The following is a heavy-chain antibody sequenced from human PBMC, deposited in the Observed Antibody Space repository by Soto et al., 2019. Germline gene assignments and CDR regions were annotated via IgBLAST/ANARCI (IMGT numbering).Heavy chain of an antibody. J-gene: IGHJ4*02. CDR2: ISYDGSNK. CDR3: AKDRSSGWSFDY. D-gene: IGHD6-19*01. CDR1: GFTFSSYG. Sequence: GGSLRLSCAASGFTFSSYGMHWVRQAPGKGLEWVAVISYDGSNKYYADSVKGRFTISRDNSKNTLYLQMNSLRAEDTAVYYCAKDRSSGWSFDYWGQGTLVTVSS. V-gene: IGHV3-30*18.